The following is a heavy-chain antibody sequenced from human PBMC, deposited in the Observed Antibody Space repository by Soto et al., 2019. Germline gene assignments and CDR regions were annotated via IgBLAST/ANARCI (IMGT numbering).Heavy chain of an antibody. D-gene: IGHD1-26*01. CDR1: GYIFTNYD. CDR3: ARRGLPSYSWGYHYYYGLDV. Sequence: QVQLVQSGAEVKRPGASVKVSCKASGYIFTNYDITWVRQAPGQGLEWVGWISAFNGNTNYAQRLKGRVTVTTDTSTSTSYMGVRSLRSYDTAVYYCARRGLPSYSWGYHYYYGLDVWGQGTMVTVSS. CDR2: ISAFNGNT. J-gene: IGHJ6*02. V-gene: IGHV1-18*01.